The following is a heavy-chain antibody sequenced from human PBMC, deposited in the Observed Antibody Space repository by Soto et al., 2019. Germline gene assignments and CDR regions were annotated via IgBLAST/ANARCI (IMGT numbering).Heavy chain of an antibody. J-gene: IGHJ4*02. Sequence: QVQLVQSGAEVKKPGASVKVSCKASGYTFTSYYMHWVRQAPGQGLEWMGIINPSGGSTSYAQKFQGTVTMTRDTSTSTVYMELSSLRSEDTAVYYCARSPRGDAAAVECDYWGQGTLVTVSS. D-gene: IGHD6-13*01. CDR2: INPSGGST. V-gene: IGHV1-46*01. CDR3: ARSPRGDAAAVECDY. CDR1: GYTFTSYY.